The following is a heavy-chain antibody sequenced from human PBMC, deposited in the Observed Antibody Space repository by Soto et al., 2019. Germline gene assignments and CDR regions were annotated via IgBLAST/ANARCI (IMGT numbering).Heavy chain of an antibody. D-gene: IGHD3-10*01. CDR3: AENRDGSGSYYFDS. Sequence: XSVKVSCKASGYTFTSYAMHWVRQAPGQSLEWMGWINAGNGNTKYSQKFQGRVTITRDTSASTAYMELSSLRSEDTAVYYCAENRDGSGSYYFDSWGQGTLVTVSS. J-gene: IGHJ4*02. CDR1: GYTFTSYA. CDR2: INAGNGNT. V-gene: IGHV1-3*01.